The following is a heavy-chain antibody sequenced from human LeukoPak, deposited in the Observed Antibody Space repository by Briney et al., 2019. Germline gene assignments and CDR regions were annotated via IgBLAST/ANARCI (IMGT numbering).Heavy chain of an antibody. CDR2: IYYSGST. J-gene: IGHJ6*03. CDR1: GGSISSSSYY. CDR3: ARDGAENNSYGHLTYYYYYMDV. Sequence: SETLSLTCTVSGGSISSSSYYWGWIRQPPGKGLEWIGSIYYSGSTYYNPSLKSRVTISVDTSKNQFSLKLSSVTAADTAVYYCARDGAENNSYGHLTYYYYYMDVWGKGTTVTVSS. V-gene: IGHV4-39*02. D-gene: IGHD5-18*01.